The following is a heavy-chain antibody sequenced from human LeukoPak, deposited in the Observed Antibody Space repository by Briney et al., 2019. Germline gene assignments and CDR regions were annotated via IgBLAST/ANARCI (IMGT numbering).Heavy chain of an antibody. CDR2: IYSSGTT. J-gene: IGHJ3*02. CDR3: ARQTKSDDAFDI. V-gene: IGHV4-31*03. CDR1: GGSISSGNYY. Sequence: PSQTLSLTCTVSGGSISSGNYYWSWIRQHPGKGLEWIAYIYSSGTTYYNPSLKSRVTVSLDTSKNQFSLKLNSVTAADTAVYYCARQTKSDDAFDIWGQGTMVTVSS.